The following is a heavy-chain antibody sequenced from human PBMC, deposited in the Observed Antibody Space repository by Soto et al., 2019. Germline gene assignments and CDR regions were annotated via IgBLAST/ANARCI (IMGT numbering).Heavy chain of an antibody. D-gene: IGHD3-16*01. Sequence: PGGSLRLSCTASGFSFNSHGMDWVRQAPGKGLEWVARILYDGSREYYADSVKGRFTISRDNSKNTLYLQMDSLRVEDTAVYYCAKDLALMADYWGQGTPVTVPS. CDR1: GFSFNSHG. CDR3: AKDLALMADY. CDR2: ILYDGSRE. V-gene: IGHV3-30*18. J-gene: IGHJ4*02.